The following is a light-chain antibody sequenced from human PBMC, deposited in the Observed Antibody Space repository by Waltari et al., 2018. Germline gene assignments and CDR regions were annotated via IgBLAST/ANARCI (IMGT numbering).Light chain of an antibody. CDR1: SSDAGSYHL. J-gene: IGLJ3*02. CDR3: CSYAGSSTFRV. V-gene: IGLV2-23*03. Sequence: QSALTQPASVSGSPGQSLTISCTGTSSDAGSYHLVSWYQQHPGKAPKLMIYEGSKRPSGVSNRFSGSKSGNTASLTISGLQAEDEADYYCCSYAGSSTFRVFGGGTKLTVL. CDR2: EGS.